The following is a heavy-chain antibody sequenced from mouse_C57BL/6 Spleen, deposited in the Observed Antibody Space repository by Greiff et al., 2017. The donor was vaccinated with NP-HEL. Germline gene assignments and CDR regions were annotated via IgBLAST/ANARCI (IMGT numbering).Heavy chain of an antibody. Sequence: EVQLQQSGPVLVKPGASVKMSCKASGYTFTDYYMNWVKQSHGKSLEWIGVINPYNGGTSYNQKFKGKATLTVDTSSSTAYMELNSLTSEDSAVYYCAREEEWYFDVWGTGTTVTVSS. CDR3: AREEEWYFDV. CDR1: GYTFTDYY. CDR2: INPYNGGT. J-gene: IGHJ1*03. V-gene: IGHV1-19*01.